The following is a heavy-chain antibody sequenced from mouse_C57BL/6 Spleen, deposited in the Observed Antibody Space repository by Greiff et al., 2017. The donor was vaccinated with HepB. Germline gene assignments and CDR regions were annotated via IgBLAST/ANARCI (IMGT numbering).Heavy chain of an antibody. Sequence: EVKLQQSGAELVRPGASVKLSCTASGFNIKDDYMHWVKQRPEQGLEWIGWIDPENGDTEYASKFQGKATITADTSSNTAYLQLSSLTSEDTAVYYCTKYDGYFYAMDYWGQGTSVTVSS. CDR3: TKYDGYFYAMDY. CDR2: IDPENGDT. D-gene: IGHD2-3*01. V-gene: IGHV14-4*01. CDR1: GFNIKDDY. J-gene: IGHJ4*01.